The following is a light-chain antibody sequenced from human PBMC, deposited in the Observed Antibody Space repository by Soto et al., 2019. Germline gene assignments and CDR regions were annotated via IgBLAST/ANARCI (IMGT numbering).Light chain of an antibody. V-gene: IGLV3-21*04. J-gene: IGLJ2*01. CDR2: YDS. Sequence: SYELTQPPSVSVAPGKTARITFGGNNIGSKSVHWYQQKPGQAPVLVIYYDSDRPSGIPERFSGSNSGNTATLTISRVEAGDEADYYCQVWDSSSDPPRVFGGGTKVTVL. CDR1: NIGSKS. CDR3: QVWDSSSDPPRV.